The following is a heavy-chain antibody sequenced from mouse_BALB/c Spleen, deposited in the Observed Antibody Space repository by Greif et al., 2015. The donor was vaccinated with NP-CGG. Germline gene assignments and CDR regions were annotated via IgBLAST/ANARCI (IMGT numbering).Heavy chain of an antibody. CDR1: GYTFTSYT. V-gene: IGHV1-4*01. D-gene: IGHD3-3*01. Sequence: QVQLKESGAELARPGASVKMSCKASGYTFTSYTMHWVKQRPGQGLEWIGYINPSSGYTNYNQKFKDKATLTADKSSSTAYMQLSSLTSEDSAVYYCARERAGAMDYWGQGTSVTVSS. CDR3: ARERAGAMDY. J-gene: IGHJ4*01. CDR2: INPSSGYT.